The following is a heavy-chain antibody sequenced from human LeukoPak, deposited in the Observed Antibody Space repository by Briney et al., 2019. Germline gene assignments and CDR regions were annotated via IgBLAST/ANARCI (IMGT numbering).Heavy chain of an antibody. V-gene: IGHV3-74*01. D-gene: IGHD2-15*01. Sequence: GGSLRLSCAASGFTFSSYWMHWVRQAPGKGLVWVSRIKSDGSSTTYADSVRGRFTISRDNAKNSLYLQMSSLRAEDTAVYYCARGGYDVSYYYYYGMDVWGQGTTVTVSS. CDR3: ARGGYDVSYYYYYGMDV. CDR2: IKSDGSST. J-gene: IGHJ6*02. CDR1: GFTFSSYW.